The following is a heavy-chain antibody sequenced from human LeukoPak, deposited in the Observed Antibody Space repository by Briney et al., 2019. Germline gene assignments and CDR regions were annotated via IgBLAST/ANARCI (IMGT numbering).Heavy chain of an antibody. J-gene: IGHJ4*02. CDR3: ARAYYSSSRFDC. V-gene: IGHV3-74*01. CDR2: VNSDGSTT. Sequence: GGSLRLSCAASGFPFSNYWMHWVRQAPGKGLVWVSRVNSDGSTTNYEDSVKGRFTISRDNAEKTLYMRMNSLRPEYTAVYYCARAYYSSSRFDCWGQGTLVTVSS. CDR1: GFPFSNYW. D-gene: IGHD6-13*01.